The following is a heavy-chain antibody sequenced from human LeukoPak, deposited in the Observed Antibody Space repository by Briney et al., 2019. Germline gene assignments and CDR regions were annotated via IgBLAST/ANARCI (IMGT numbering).Heavy chain of an antibody. Sequence: PGGSLRLSCAASGFTFSSYTMSWVRQAPGKGLEWVSTISGSGGNTYYADSVKGRFTISRDNSKNTLYLQMNSLRAEDTAVYYCAPGINWFDPWGQGTLVTVSS. D-gene: IGHD2-15*01. CDR3: APGINWFDP. CDR2: ISGSGGNT. CDR1: GFTFSSYT. V-gene: IGHV3-23*01. J-gene: IGHJ5*02.